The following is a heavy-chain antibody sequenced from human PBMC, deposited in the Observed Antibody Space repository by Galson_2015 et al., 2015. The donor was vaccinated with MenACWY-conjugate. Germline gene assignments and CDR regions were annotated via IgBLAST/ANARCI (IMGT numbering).Heavy chain of an antibody. J-gene: IGHJ4*02. CDR1: GFAFSAYA. Sequence: SLRLSCAASGFAFSAYAMHWVRQAPGRGLEWLSVLSSDGNTVFYAQSVGGRFTISRDNSKNTLYLQLNSLKSEDTAIYFCLRESYCDGVIGGFDYWGQGTLVTVSS. CDR2: LSSDGNTV. D-gene: IGHD2-21*01. V-gene: IGHV3-30*04. CDR3: LRESYCDGVIGGFDY.